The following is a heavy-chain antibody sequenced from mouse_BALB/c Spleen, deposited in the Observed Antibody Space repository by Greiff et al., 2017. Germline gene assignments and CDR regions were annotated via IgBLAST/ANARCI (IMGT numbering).Heavy chain of an antibody. V-gene: IGHV6-6*02. D-gene: IGHD2-14*01. CDR2: IRLKSNNYAT. CDR1: GFTFSNYW. Sequence: EVQGVESGGGLVQPGGSMKLSCVASGFTFSNYWMNWVRQSPEKGLEWVAEIRLKSNNYATHYAESVKGRFTISRDDSKSSVYLQMNNLRAEDTGIYYCTRAYYRYDVFAYWGQGTLVTVSA. J-gene: IGHJ3*01. CDR3: TRAYYRYDVFAY.